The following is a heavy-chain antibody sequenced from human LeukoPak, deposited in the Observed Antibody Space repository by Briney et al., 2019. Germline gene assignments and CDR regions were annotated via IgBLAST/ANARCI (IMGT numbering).Heavy chain of an antibody. J-gene: IGHJ3*02. CDR3: AKSNGYGLVDI. CDR1: GFPFSSHG. CDR2: ISPGGPT. Sequence: PGGSLRLSCAGSGFPFSSHGMNWVRQAPGKGLEWVSGISPGGPTYYADSVKGRFTISRDDSKNTLYLQMKNLRAEDTAVYYCAKSNGYGLVDIWGQGTMVTVSS. V-gene: IGHV3-23*01. D-gene: IGHD3-10*01.